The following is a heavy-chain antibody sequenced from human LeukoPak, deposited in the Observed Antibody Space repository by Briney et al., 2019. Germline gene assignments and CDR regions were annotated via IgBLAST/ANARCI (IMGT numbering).Heavy chain of an antibody. CDR1: GFTFSSYA. V-gene: IGHV3-30-3*01. J-gene: IGHJ4*02. CDR2: ISYDGSNK. CDR3: ARSFRSSSGYLCDY. D-gene: IGHD3-22*01. Sequence: GGSLRLSCAASGFTFSSYAMHWVRQAPGKGLEWVAVISYDGSNKYYADSVKGRFTISRDNSKNTLYLQMNSLRAEDTAVYYCARSFRSSSGYLCDYWGQGTLVTASS.